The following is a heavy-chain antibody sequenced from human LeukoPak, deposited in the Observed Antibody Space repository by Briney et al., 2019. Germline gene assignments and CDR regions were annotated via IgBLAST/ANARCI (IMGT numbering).Heavy chain of an antibody. CDR3: AAAAGRHDY. D-gene: IGHD6-13*01. CDR1: GGSFSGYY. V-gene: IGHV4-34*01. J-gene: IGHJ4*02. CDR2: INHSGST. Sequence: SETLSLTCAVYGGSFSGYYWSWIRQPPGKGLEWIGEINHSGSTNYNPSLKSRVTISVDTSKNQFSLKLSSVTAADTAVYYCAAAAGRHDYWGQGTLVTVPS.